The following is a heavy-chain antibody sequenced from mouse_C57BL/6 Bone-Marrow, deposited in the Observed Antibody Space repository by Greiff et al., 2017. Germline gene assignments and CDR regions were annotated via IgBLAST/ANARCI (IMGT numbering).Heavy chain of an antibody. J-gene: IGHJ3*01. CDR2: INPNNGGT. CDR3: ASDRQRVRFAY. Sequence: EVKLMESGPELVKPGASVKMSCKASGYTFTDYNMHWVKQSHGKSLEWIGYINPNNGGTSYNQKFKGKATLTVNKSSSTAYMELRSLTSEDSAVYYCASDRQRVRFAYWGQGTLVTVSA. D-gene: IGHD6-1*01. CDR1: GYTFTDYN. V-gene: IGHV1-22*01.